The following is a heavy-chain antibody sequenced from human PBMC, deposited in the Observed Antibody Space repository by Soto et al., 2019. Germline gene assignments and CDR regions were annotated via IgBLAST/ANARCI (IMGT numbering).Heavy chain of an antibody. CDR1: GFTFDDYA. V-gene: IGHV3-9*01. Sequence: EVQLVESGGGLVQPGRSLRLSCAASGFTFDDYAMHWVRQVPGKGLEWVSGINWNSGSIGYADSVKGRFAISRDNAKNSLHLQMNSLRAEDTAFYYCVKDESINWYSGHFCHWGQGTLVTVSS. J-gene: IGHJ1*01. D-gene: IGHD6-13*01. CDR2: INWNSGSI. CDR3: VKDESINWYSGHFCH.